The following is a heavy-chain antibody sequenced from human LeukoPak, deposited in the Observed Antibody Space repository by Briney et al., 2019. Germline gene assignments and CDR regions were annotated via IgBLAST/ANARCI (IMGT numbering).Heavy chain of an antibody. J-gene: IGHJ4*02. CDR3: TREDVDIVASYFDY. D-gene: IGHD5-12*01. Sequence: GGALRLSCTASGFTFGDYAMSWFRQAPGKGLEWVGFIRSKAYGGTTEYAASVKGRFTISRDDSKSIAYLQMNILKTEDTAVYYCTREDVDIVASYFDYCGQGTLVTVSS. CDR2: IRSKAYGGTT. V-gene: IGHV3-49*03. CDR1: GFTFGDYA.